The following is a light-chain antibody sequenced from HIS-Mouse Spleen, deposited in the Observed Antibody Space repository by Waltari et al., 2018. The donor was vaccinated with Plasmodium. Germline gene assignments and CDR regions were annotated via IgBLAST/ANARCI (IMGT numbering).Light chain of an antibody. Sequence: EIVLTQSPGTLSLSPGERATLSCRASQRVSSSYLAWYQQKPGQAPRLLIYGASSRATGIPDRFSGSGSGTDFTLTISRLEPEDVAVYYCQQYGSSPITFGQGTRLRLN. CDR2: GAS. CDR3: QQYGSSPIT. J-gene: IGKJ5*01. V-gene: IGKV3-20*01. CDR1: QRVSSSY.